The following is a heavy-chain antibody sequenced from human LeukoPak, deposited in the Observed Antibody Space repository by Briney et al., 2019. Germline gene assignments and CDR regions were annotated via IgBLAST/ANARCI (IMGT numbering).Heavy chain of an antibody. CDR3: ASDPRAIATDY. Sequence: SETLSLTCTVSGYSISSGYYWGWIRQPPGKGLEWIGSIYHSGSTYYNPSLKSRVTISVDTSKNQFSLKLSSVTAADTAVYYCASDPRAIATDYWGQGTLVTVSS. CDR2: IYHSGST. D-gene: IGHD2-2*02. J-gene: IGHJ4*02. CDR1: GYSISSGYY. V-gene: IGHV4-38-2*02.